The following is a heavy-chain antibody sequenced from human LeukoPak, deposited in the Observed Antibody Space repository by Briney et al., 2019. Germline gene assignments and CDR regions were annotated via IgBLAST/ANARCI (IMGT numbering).Heavy chain of an antibody. D-gene: IGHD3-22*01. J-gene: IGHJ1*01. CDR1: KFTFSSYW. CDR3: ARAPSEIGGYYPEYFRH. V-gene: IGHV3-7*01. Sequence: PGGSLRLSCAASKFTFSSYWMSWVRQAPGKGLEWVAYMNQLGNEKNYLDSVKGRFTISRDNANNTLSLQMNSLRPEDTGVYYCARAPSEIGGYYPEYFRHWGQGTLVTVSS. CDR2: MNQLGNEK.